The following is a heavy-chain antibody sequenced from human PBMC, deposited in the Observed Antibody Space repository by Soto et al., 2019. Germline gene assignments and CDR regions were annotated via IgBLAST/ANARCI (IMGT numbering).Heavy chain of an antibody. CDR1: GFTFSDYY. Sequence: PGGSLRLSWTASGFTFSDYYMSWIRQAPGKGLEWVSYISSSGSTIYYADSVKGRFTISRDNAKNSLYLQMNSLRAEDTAVYYCARDLDWNYFDYWGQGTLVTVSS. CDR3: ARDLDWNYFDY. V-gene: IGHV3-11*01. J-gene: IGHJ4*02. CDR2: ISSSGSTI. D-gene: IGHD1-1*01.